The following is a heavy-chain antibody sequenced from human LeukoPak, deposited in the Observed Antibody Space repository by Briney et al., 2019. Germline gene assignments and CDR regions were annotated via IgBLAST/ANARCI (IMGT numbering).Heavy chain of an antibody. Sequence: GGSLRLSCAASGFTFSNYGMQWVRQAPGKGLEWVALISYDGNNKYYSDSMKGRFTISRDNSKNTLYLQMNSLRAEHTAVDYLAKDIDYGGANWGQGTLVIVSS. V-gene: IGHV3-30*18. CDR2: ISYDGNNK. D-gene: IGHD4-23*01. CDR3: AKDIDYGGAN. J-gene: IGHJ4*02. CDR1: GFTFSNYG.